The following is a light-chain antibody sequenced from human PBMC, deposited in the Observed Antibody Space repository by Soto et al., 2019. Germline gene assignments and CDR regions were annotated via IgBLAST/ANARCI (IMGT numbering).Light chain of an antibody. CDR1: QSVSSSY. J-gene: IGKJ5*01. CDR3: QQYNDWPPIT. CDR2: GAS. V-gene: IGKV3-15*01. Sequence: EIVFTQSPGTLSLSPGERATLSCRASQSVSSSYLAWYQQKPGQAPRLLIYGASTRATGTPARFSGSGSGTEFTLTISSLQSEDFAVYYCQQYNDWPPITFGQGTRLEIK.